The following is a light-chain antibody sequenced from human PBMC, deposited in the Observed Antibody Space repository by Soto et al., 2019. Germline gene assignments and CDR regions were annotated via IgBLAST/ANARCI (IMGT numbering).Light chain of an antibody. CDR2: DVS. Sequence: QSVLTQPASVSGSPGQSITISCTGTSSDVGGYNYVSWYQQHPGKAPKLMIYDVSNRPSGVSNRFSGSKSGNTASLTISGLQAEDEDDYYCSSYTSCSTYVFGTGTKVTVL. J-gene: IGLJ1*01. CDR1: SSDVGGYNY. CDR3: SSYTSCSTYV. V-gene: IGLV2-14*01.